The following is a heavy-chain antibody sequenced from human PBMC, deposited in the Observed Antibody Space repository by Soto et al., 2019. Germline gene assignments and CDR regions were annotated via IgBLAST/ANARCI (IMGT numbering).Heavy chain of an antibody. Sequence: SETLSLTCTVSGGSISSGDYYWSWIRQPPGKGLEWIGYIYYSGSTYYNPSLKSRVTISVDTSKNQFSLKLSSVTAADTAVYYCARAPGDNWFDPWGQGTLVTVSS. D-gene: IGHD7-27*01. J-gene: IGHJ5*02. CDR3: ARAPGDNWFDP. V-gene: IGHV4-30-4*01. CDR1: GGSISSGDYY. CDR2: IYYSGST.